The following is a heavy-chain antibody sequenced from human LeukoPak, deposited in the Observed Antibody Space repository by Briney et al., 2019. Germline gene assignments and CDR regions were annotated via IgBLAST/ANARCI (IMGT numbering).Heavy chain of an antibody. CDR1: GGXISSYY. J-gene: IGHJ4*02. Sequence: SETLSLTCTVPGGXISSYYWSWIRQPPGKGLEWIGYIYYSGSTNYNPSLKSRVTISVDTSKNQFSLKLSSVTAADTAVYYCARLSASSEGGVRGYCSSTSCYAFDYWGQGSLVTVSS. CDR2: IYYSGST. D-gene: IGHD2-2*01. V-gene: IGHV4-59*01. CDR3: ARLSASSEGGVRGYCSSTSCYAFDY.